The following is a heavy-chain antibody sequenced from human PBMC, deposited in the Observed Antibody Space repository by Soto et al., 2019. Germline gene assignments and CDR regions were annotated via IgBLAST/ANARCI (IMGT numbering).Heavy chain of an antibody. Sequence: QVQLQESGPGLVKPSQTLSLTCTVPGGSISSGDYYWSWIRQHPGKGLEWIGHIYNSGSTYYNPSLKGRVTTSVDTSKNQFSLKLNSVTAADTAVYYCARVSYSSSPRYYYYGMDVWGQGTTVTVSS. J-gene: IGHJ6*02. CDR3: ARVSYSSSPRYYYYGMDV. CDR1: GGSISSGDYY. CDR2: IYNSGST. D-gene: IGHD6-6*01. V-gene: IGHV4-31*03.